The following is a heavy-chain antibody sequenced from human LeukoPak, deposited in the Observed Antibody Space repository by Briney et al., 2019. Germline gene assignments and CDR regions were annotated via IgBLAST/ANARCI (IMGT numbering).Heavy chain of an antibody. CDR1: GFTFSNYA. J-gene: IGHJ4*02. CDR3: AKLQGSSAWLPRNFFDY. V-gene: IGHV3-23*01. Sequence: GGSLRLSCAASGFTFSNYAVSWVRQTPGKGLEWVSAISGSGGSTRNADSVKGRFTVSRDNSKNTLYLQMNSLRAEDTAVYYCAKLQGSSAWLPRNFFDYWGQGTLVTVSS. CDR2: ISGSGGST. D-gene: IGHD6-19*01.